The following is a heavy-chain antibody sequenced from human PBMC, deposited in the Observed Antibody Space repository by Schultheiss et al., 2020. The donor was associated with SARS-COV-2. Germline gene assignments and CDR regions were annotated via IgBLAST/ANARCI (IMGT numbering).Heavy chain of an antibody. Sequence: ASVKVSCKASGYTFSSNAMHWVRQAPGQRLEWMGWINGGNGNTKYSQKFQGRVTITRDTSASTAYMELSSLRSEDTAVYYCARDQDPFYLNWFDPWGQGTLATVSS. CDR1: GYTFSSNA. CDR2: INGGNGNT. V-gene: IGHV1-3*01. CDR3: ARDQDPFYLNWFDP. D-gene: IGHD2/OR15-2a*01. J-gene: IGHJ5*02.